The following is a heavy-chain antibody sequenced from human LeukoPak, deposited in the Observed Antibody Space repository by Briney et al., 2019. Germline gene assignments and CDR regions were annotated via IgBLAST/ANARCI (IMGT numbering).Heavy chain of an antibody. D-gene: IGHD2-2*01. Sequence: PGGSLRLSCAASGFTFSSYSMNWVRQAPGKGLEWVSSISSSSSYIYYADSVKGRFTISRDNAKNSLYLQMNSLRAEDTAVYYCARAMPPRYCSSTSCLLDYWGQGTLVTVSS. CDR2: ISSSSSYI. J-gene: IGHJ4*02. V-gene: IGHV3-21*01. CDR3: ARAMPPRYCSSTSCLLDY. CDR1: GFTFSSYS.